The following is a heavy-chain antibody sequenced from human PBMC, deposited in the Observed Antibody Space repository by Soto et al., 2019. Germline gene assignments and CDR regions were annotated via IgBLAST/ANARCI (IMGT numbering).Heavy chain of an antibody. CDR1: GGSVTGGSHY. D-gene: IGHD6-19*01. CDR2: ISFFGST. CDR3: ARDRSSGWTWFDY. V-gene: IGHV4-61*01. J-gene: IGHJ4*02. Sequence: PSETLSLTCTVSGGSVTGGSHYWSWIRQPPGKGLEFIGYISFFGSTKYNPSLKSRVTISVDTSKNQFSLELTSLTAADTAVYYCARDRSSGWTWFDYWGQGTLVTVS.